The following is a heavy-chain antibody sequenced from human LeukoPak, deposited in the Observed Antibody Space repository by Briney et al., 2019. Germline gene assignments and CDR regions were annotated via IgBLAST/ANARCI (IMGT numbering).Heavy chain of an antibody. CDR3: ARDPHTLYSSSWSNWFDP. J-gene: IGHJ5*02. CDR1: GGTFGSYA. D-gene: IGHD6-13*01. Sequence: SVKVSCKASGGTFGSYAISWVRQAPGQGLEWMGGIIPIFGTANYAQKFQGRVTITADKSTSTAYMELSSLRSEDTAVYYCARDPHTLYSSSWSNWFDPWGQGTLVTVSS. CDR2: IIPIFGTA. V-gene: IGHV1-69*06.